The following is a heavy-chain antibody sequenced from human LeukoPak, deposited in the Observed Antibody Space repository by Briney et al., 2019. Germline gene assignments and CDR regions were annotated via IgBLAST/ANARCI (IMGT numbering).Heavy chain of an antibody. CDR2: IYGDGSGA. CDR1: GFSFSNYW. D-gene: IGHD2-21*02. Sequence: PGGSLRLSCAAYGFSFSNYWMHWVRQAPGGGLMWVSRIYGDGSGATYADSVKGRFTISRDNAKNTLHLQMSSLRAEDTAVYYCARGHVTGSDRXWXXWGQXTLATX. CDR3: ARGHVTGSDRXWXX. V-gene: IGHV3-74*01. J-gene: IGHJ4*02.